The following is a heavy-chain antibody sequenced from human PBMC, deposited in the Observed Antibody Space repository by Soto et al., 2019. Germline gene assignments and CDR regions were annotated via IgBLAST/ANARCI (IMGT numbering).Heavy chain of an antibody. Sequence: QLQLQESGPRLLKPSETLSPTCTVSGGSISSSSYYWGWIRQPPGKGLEWIGSIYYSGNTYYNPSLKNRVPLSVETSKIRFSLKLRSVTAADAGVYYCARRTLLWGPWDVWGKGNSVTVSS. V-gene: IGHV4-39*01. CDR3: ARRTLLWGPWDV. D-gene: IGHD3-10*01. CDR2: IYYSGNT. CDR1: GGSISSSSYY. J-gene: IGHJ6*04.